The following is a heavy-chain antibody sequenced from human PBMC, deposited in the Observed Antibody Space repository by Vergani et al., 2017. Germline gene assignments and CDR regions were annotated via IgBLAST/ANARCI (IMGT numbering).Heavy chain of an antibody. J-gene: IGHJ4*02. Sequence: QVQLVESGGGVVQPGGSLRLSCAASGFTFSSYGMHWVRQAPGKGLEWVAFIRYDGSNKYYADSVKGRFTISRDNSKNTLYLQMNSLRAEDTAVYYCAKVFVVVPAASYYFDYWGQGTLVTVSS. CDR1: GFTFSSYG. D-gene: IGHD2-2*01. V-gene: IGHV3-30*02. CDR2: IRYDGSNK. CDR3: AKVFVVVPAASYYFDY.